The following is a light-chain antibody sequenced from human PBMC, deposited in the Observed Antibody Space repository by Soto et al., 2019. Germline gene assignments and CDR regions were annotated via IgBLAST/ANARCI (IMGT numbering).Light chain of an antibody. V-gene: IGKV3-11*01. Sequence: LLTQSQATLSLSPGEGATLSCRASQSVNNYLAWYQQKPGQAPKLLIYDASNRATGIPARFSGSGSGTDFTLTISSLEPEDFAVYYCPQRSNWPIPFAQGTRLAIK. CDR1: QSVNNY. J-gene: IGKJ5*01. CDR2: DAS. CDR3: PQRSNWPIP.